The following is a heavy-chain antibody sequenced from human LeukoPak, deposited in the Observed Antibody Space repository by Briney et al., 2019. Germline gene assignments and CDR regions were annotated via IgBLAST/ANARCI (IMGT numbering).Heavy chain of an antibody. Sequence: GGSLRLSCAASGFTFSSYGMHWVRQAPGKGLEWVSYISSSSSTIYYADSVKGRFTISRDNTKNSLYLQMNSLRAEDTAVYYCAKDGGSDPDSFDIWGQGTMVTVSS. CDR1: GFTFSSYG. J-gene: IGHJ3*02. CDR2: ISSSSSTI. D-gene: IGHD2-15*01. V-gene: IGHV3-48*01. CDR3: AKDGGSDPDSFDI.